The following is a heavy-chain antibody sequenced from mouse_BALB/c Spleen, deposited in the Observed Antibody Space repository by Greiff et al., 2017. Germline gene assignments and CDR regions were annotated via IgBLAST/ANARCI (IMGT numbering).Heavy chain of an antibody. CDR3: ARSDDYGGFAY. CDR2: INPSSGYT. D-gene: IGHD2-4*01. J-gene: IGHJ3*01. Sequence: AAELARPGASVKMSCKASGYTFTSYTMHWVKQRPGQGLEWIGYINPSSGYTEYNQKFKDKTTLTADKSSSTAYMQLSSLTSEDSAVYYCARSDDYGGFAYWGQGTLVTVSA. CDR1: GYTFTSYT. V-gene: IGHV1-4*02.